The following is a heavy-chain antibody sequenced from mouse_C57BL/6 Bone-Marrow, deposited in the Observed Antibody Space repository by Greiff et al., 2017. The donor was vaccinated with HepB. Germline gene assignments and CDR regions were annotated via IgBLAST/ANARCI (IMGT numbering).Heavy chain of an antibody. D-gene: IGHD1-1*01. CDR3: AREGSSFYYYAMDY. J-gene: IGHJ4*01. Sequence: ESGPGLVKPSQSLSLTCSVTGYSITSGYSWNWIRQFPGNKLEWMGYISYDGSNNYNPSLKNRISITRDTSKNQFFLKLNSVTTEDTATYYCAREGSSFYYYAMDYWGQGTSVTVSS. V-gene: IGHV3-6*01. CDR2: ISYDGSN. CDR1: GYSITSGYS.